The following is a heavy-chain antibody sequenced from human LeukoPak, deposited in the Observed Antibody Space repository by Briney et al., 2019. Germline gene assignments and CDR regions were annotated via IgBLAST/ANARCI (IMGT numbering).Heavy chain of an antibody. Sequence: GGSRRLSCAASGFTFSNNAMSWVRQAPGKGLEWVSGINNSGSKTYYADSMRGRFTMSRDNSKNTLYLQMNSLRVEDTAVYYCATDPTETTRWFDPWGQGTLVTVSS. V-gene: IGHV3-23*01. J-gene: IGHJ5*02. D-gene: IGHD4-17*01. CDR2: INNSGSKT. CDR3: ATDPTETTRWFDP. CDR1: GFTFSNNA.